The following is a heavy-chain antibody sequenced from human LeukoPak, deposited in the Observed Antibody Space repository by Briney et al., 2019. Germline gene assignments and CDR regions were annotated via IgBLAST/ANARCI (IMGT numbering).Heavy chain of an antibody. CDR2: INHSGST. J-gene: IGHJ6*03. CDR1: GGSFSGYY. CDR3: ARAKVAGTYYYYYYMDV. D-gene: IGHD6-19*01. Sequence: SETLSLTCAVYGGSFSGYYWSWIRQPPGKGLEWIGEINHSGSTNYNPSLKSRVTISVDTSKNQFSLKLSSVTAADTAVYYCARAKVAGTYYYYYYMDVWGKGTTVTVSS. V-gene: IGHV4-34*01.